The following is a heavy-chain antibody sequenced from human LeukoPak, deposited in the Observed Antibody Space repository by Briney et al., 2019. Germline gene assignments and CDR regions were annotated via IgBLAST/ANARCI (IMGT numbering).Heavy chain of an antibody. CDR2: IYYSGST. D-gene: IGHD4-17*01. J-gene: IGHJ3*02. CDR3: ARDYGDYEPHGAFDI. CDR1: GGSISSGDYY. Sequence: SQTLSLTCTVSGGSISSGDYYWSWLRQPPGKGLEWIGYIYYSGSTYYNPSLKSRGTISVDTSKNQFSLKLSSVTAADTAVYYCARDYGDYEPHGAFDIWGQGTMVTVSS. V-gene: IGHV4-30-4*01.